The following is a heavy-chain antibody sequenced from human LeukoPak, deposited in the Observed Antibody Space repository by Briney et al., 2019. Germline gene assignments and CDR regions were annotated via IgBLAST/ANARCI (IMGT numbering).Heavy chain of an antibody. J-gene: IGHJ3*02. CDR3: AKDDSGSYYGPSGAFDI. CDR1: GFTFDDYA. Sequence: GRSLRLSCAASGFTFDDYAMHWVRQAPGKGLEWVSGISWNSGSIGYADSVKGRFTISRDNAKNSLYLQMNSLRAGDTALYYCAKDDSGSYYGPSGAFDIWGQGTMVTVSS. V-gene: IGHV3-9*01. D-gene: IGHD1-26*01. CDR2: ISWNSGSI.